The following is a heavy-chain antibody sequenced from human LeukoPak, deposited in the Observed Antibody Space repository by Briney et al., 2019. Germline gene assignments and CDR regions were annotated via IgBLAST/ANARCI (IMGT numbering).Heavy chain of an antibody. D-gene: IGHD3-22*01. J-gene: IGHJ4*02. CDR3: ARGRDITGYSDY. CDR1: GYTFSSYY. CDR2: INPSGGST. V-gene: IGHV1-46*01. Sequence: ASVKVSCKASGYTFSSYYMHRVRQAPGQGLEWMGVINPSGGSTSYAQKFQGRIIMTRDTSTSTVYMELSSLRSEGTAVYYCARGRDITGYSDYWGQGTLVTVSS.